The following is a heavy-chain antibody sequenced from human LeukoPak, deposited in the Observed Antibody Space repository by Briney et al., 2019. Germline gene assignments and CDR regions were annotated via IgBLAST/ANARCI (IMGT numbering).Heavy chain of an antibody. V-gene: IGHV1-2*02. J-gene: IGHJ3*02. CDR2: INPNSGGT. D-gene: IGHD2-2*03. CDR3: ARDWIPGSFDAFDI. CDR1: GYTFTGYY. Sequence: ASVKVSCKASGYTFTGYYMHWVRQAPGQGLEWLGWINPNSGGTNYPQKFQGRVTMTGDTSISTAYMELSRLRSDDTAVYYCARDWIPGSFDAFDIWGQGTMVTVSS.